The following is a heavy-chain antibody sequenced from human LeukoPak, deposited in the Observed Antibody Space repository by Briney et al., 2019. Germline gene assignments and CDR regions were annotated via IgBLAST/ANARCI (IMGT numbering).Heavy chain of an antibody. CDR1: GGSITNTNY. CDR3: ARVIGYCSSTSCFGYFDY. V-gene: IGHV4-4*02. D-gene: IGHD2-2*01. Sequence: SETLSLTCGVSGGSITNTNYWTWVRQPPGKGLEWIGEVNLQGSTNYNPSLMGRVAIAVDTSENHISLQLTSVTAADTAVYYCARVIGYCSSTSCFGYFDYWGQGTLVTVSS. J-gene: IGHJ4*02. CDR2: VNLQGST.